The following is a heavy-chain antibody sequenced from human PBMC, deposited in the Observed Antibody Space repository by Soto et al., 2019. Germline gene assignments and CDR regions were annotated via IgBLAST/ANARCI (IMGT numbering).Heavy chain of an antibody. CDR3: AKDQGSSWYVPDY. CDR1: GFTFSSYA. D-gene: IGHD6-13*01. CDR2: ISGSGGST. Sequence: GGSLRLSCAASGFTFSSYAMSWVRQAPGKGLEWVSAISGSGGSTFYADSVKGRFTISRDNSKNTLYLQMNSLRAEDTAVYFCAKDQGSSWYVPDYWGQGTLVTVSS. V-gene: IGHV3-23*01. J-gene: IGHJ4*02.